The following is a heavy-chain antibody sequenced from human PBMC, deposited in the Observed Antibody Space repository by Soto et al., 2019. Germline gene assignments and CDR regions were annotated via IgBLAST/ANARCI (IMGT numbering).Heavy chain of an antibody. D-gene: IGHD3-10*01. Sequence: EVQLVESGGGLVQPGGSLRLSCAASGFTFSSYSMNWVRQAPGKGLEWVSYISSSSSTIYYADSVKGRFTISRDNAKNSLSLQMNSLRTEDTAVYYWARGALWFGELTDWCYYYGMDVWGQGTTVTVSS. V-gene: IGHV3-48*01. CDR2: ISSSSSTI. J-gene: IGHJ6*02. CDR1: GFTFSSYS. CDR3: ARGALWFGELTDWCYYYGMDV.